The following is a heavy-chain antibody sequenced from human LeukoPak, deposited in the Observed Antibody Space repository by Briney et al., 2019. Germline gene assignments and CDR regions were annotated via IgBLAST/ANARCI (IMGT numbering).Heavy chain of an antibody. CDR1: GGSVSSGSYY. Sequence: PSETLSLTCTVSGGSVSSGSYYWSWIRQPPGKGLEWVGYIYYSGSTYYNPSLKSRVTISVDTSKNQFSLKLSSVTAADTAVYYCARKYSGSYFTMIAFDIWGQGTMVTVSS. D-gene: IGHD1-26*01. V-gene: IGHV4-31*03. J-gene: IGHJ3*02. CDR2: IYYSGST. CDR3: ARKYSGSYFTMIAFDI.